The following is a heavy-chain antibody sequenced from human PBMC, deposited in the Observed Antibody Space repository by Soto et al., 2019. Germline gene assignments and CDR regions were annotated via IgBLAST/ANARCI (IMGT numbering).Heavy chain of an antibody. Sequence: LRLSCAASGFTFSDYYMSWIRQAPGKGLEWVSYINTRGTTIYYADSVKGRFTISRDNAKKSLYLQMNNLRVEDTAVYYCASKPYCGDECYYNYWGHGILVTVSS. CDR2: INTRGTTI. J-gene: IGHJ4*01. V-gene: IGHV3-11*01. D-gene: IGHD2-21*01. CDR3: ASKPYCGDECYYNY. CDR1: GFTFSDYY.